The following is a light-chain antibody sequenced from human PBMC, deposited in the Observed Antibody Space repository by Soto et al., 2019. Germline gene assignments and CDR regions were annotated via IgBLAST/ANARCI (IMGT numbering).Light chain of an antibody. CDR3: QLWDRTTDAVV. Sequence: YELTQPPSFSVAPGKTATITCGANNIGSKNVHWYHQKPGQAPVLVIFYDSDRPSGITERFSGSNSGNTATLTISRVEAGDEADYFCQLWDRTTDAVVFGGGIKLTVL. CDR2: YDS. V-gene: IGLV3-21*01. CDR1: NIGSKN. J-gene: IGLJ3*02.